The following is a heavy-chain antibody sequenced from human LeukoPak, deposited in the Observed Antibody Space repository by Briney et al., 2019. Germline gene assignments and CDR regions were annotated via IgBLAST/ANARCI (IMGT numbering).Heavy chain of an antibody. J-gene: IGHJ5*02. V-gene: IGHV1-18*01. D-gene: IGHD2-15*01. Sequence: ASVKVSCKASGYTFTSYGISWVRQAPGQGLEWMGWISAYNDNTKYAQNLQGRVTMTRDTSTSTAYMELRSLRSDDTAVYYCARVGYCSGGSCFTRWFDPWGQGTLVTVSS. CDR3: ARVGYCSGGSCFTRWFDP. CDR2: ISAYNDNT. CDR1: GYTFTSYG.